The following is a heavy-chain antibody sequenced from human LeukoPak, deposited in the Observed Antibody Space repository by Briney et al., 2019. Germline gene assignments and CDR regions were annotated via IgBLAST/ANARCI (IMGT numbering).Heavy chain of an antibody. CDR3: ARGSSGWYNWFDP. V-gene: IGHV1-69*13. D-gene: IGHD6-19*01. Sequence: SVKVSCKASGGTFSSYAISWVRQAPGQGLEWTGGIIPIFGTANYAQKFQGRVTITADESTSTAYMELSSLRSEDTAVYYCARGSSGWYNWFDPWGQGTLVTVSS. J-gene: IGHJ5*02. CDR2: IIPIFGTA. CDR1: GGTFSSYA.